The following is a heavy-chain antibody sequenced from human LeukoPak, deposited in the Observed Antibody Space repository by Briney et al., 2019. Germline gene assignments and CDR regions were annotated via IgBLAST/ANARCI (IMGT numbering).Heavy chain of an antibody. D-gene: IGHD3-16*01. V-gene: IGHV3-9*01. CDR1: GFTFDDYA. J-gene: IGHJ6*03. CDR3: ARGSAPTNYYYMDV. Sequence: PGRSLRLSCAASGFTFDDYAMHWVRQAPGKGLEWVSGISWNSGSIGYADSVKGRFTISRDNAKNSLYLQMNSLRAEDTALYYCARGSAPTNYYYMDVWGKGTTVTISS. CDR2: ISWNSGSI.